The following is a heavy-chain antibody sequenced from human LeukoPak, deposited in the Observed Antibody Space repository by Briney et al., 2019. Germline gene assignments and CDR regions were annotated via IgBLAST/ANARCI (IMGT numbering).Heavy chain of an antibody. CDR2: ISSSGGTI. V-gene: IGHV3-48*03. J-gene: IGHJ4*02. CDR3: AKYFDSSGYPNPIFDY. CDR1: GFTFSSYE. D-gene: IGHD3-22*01. Sequence: PGGSLRLSCSASGFTFSSYEMNWVRQAPGKGLEWVSYISSSGGTIYYADSVKGRFTISRDNAKNSLYLQMNSLRAEDTALYYCAKYFDSSGYPNPIFDYWGQGTLVTVSS.